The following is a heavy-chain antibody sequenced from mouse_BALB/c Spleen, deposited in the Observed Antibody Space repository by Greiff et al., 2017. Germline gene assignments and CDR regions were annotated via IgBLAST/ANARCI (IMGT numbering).Heavy chain of an antibody. J-gene: IGHJ3*01. CDR3: ARGTARDVAWFAY. V-gene: IGHV5-4*02. CDR2: ISDGGSYT. D-gene: IGHD3-1*01. Sequence: EVMLVESGGGLVKPGGSLKLSCAASGFTFSDYYMYWVRQTPEKRLEWVATISDGGSYTYYPDSVKGRFTISRDNAKNNLYLQMSSLKSEDTAMYYCARGTARDVAWFAYWGQGTLVTVSA. CDR1: GFTFSDYY.